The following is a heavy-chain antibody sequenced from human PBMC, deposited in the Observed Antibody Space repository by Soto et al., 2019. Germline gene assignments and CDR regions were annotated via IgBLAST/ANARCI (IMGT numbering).Heavy chain of an antibody. V-gene: IGHV4-59*08. CDR3: ARHEDYARYFDL. CDR1: GGSISSYY. CDR2: IYYSGST. D-gene: IGHD4-17*01. J-gene: IGHJ2*01. Sequence: QVQLQESGPGLVKPSETLSLTCTVSGGSISSYYWSWIRQPPGKGLEWIGYIYYSGSTNYNPSRKSRVTISVDTSKNQFSLKLSSVTAADTAVYYCARHEDYARYFDLWGRGTLVTVSS.